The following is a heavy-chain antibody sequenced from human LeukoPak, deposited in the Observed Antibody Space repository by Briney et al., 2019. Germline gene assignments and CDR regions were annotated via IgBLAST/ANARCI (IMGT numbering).Heavy chain of an antibody. CDR2: ISAYNGNT. CDR3: ARASRPSPYYDFWSGYLVGYYFDY. Sequence: ASVKVSCKASGYTFTSYGISWVRQAPGQGLEWMGWISAYNGNTNYAQKLQGRVTMTTDTSTSTAYMELRSLRSDDTAVYYCARASRPSPYYDFWSGYLVGYYFDYWGQGTLVTVSS. D-gene: IGHD3-3*01. CDR1: GYTFTSYG. J-gene: IGHJ4*02. V-gene: IGHV1-18*01.